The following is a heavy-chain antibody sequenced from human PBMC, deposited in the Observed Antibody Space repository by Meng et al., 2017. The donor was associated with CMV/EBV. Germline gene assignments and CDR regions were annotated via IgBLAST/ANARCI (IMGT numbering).Heavy chain of an antibody. D-gene: IGHD2-15*01. Sequence: ESLKISCAASGFTFSGSAMHWVRQASGKGLEWVGRIRSKANSYATAYAASVKGRFTISRDDSKNTAYLQMNSLKTEDTAVYYCTRIGPPIGIVVVVAATDYYYYGMDVWGQGTTVTVSS. CDR2: IRSKANSYAT. V-gene: IGHV3-73*01. CDR3: TRIGPPIGIVVVVAATDYYYYGMDV. J-gene: IGHJ6*02. CDR1: GFTFSGSA.